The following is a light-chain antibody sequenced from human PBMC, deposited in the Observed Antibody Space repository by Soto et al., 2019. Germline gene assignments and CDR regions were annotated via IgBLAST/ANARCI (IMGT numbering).Light chain of an antibody. CDR3: QQYDTSPYA. CDR2: GAS. Sequence: EIVLTQSPGTLSLSPGDRATLSCRASQSVSSSFLAWYQQKPGQTPRPLIYGASSRAIGIPDRFSGGGSGTDFTLTISRLEPEDCAVYYCQQYDTSPYAFGQGTKREIK. V-gene: IGKV3-20*01. CDR1: QSVSSSF. J-gene: IGKJ2*01.